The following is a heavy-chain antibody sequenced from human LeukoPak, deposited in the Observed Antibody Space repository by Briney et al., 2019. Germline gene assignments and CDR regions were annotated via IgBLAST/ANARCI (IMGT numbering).Heavy chain of an antibody. J-gene: IGHJ3*02. CDR3: ARDVGFIVGATPGAFDI. V-gene: IGHV3-33*01. D-gene: IGHD1-26*01. CDR1: GFTFSSYG. Sequence: GGSLRLSCAASGFTFSSYGMHWVRQAPGKGLEWVAVIWYDGSNKYYADSVKGRFTISRDNSKNTLYLQMNSLRAEDTAVYYCARDVGFIVGATPGAFDIWGQGTMVTVSS. CDR2: IWYDGSNK.